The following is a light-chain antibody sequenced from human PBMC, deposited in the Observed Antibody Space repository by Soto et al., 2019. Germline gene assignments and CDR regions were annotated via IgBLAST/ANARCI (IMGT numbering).Light chain of an antibody. CDR2: EVR. V-gene: IGLV2-14*01. Sequence: QSVLTQPASVSGSPGQSITISCTGTSSDIGHYDYVSWYQQHPGKAPKLIIYEVRNRPSGVSNRLSGSKSGNTASLTISGLQADDEADYYCCSYTSSSIRVFGGGTKLTVL. CDR3: CSYTSSSIRV. CDR1: SSDIGHYDY. J-gene: IGLJ3*02.